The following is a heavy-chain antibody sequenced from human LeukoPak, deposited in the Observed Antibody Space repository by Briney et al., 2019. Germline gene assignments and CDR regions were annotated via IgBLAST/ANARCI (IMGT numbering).Heavy chain of an antibody. D-gene: IGHD6-13*01. V-gene: IGHV3-21*01. CDR3: ATKYSSSWYGVDY. J-gene: IGHJ4*02. CDR1: GFTFSSFA. CDR2: ITGSGSGA. Sequence: GGSLRLSCAASGFTFSSFAINWVRQAPGKGLEWVSVITGSGSGADYADSVKGRFTISRDNAKNSLYLQMNSLRAEDTAVYYCATKYSSSWYGVDYWGQGTLVTVSS.